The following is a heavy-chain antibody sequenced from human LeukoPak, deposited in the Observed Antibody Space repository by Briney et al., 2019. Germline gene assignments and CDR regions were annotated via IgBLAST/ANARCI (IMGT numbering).Heavy chain of an antibody. J-gene: IGHJ4*02. CDR3: ARGRMEDIVVVVAARGVVDY. V-gene: IGHV4-34*01. D-gene: IGHD2-15*01. CDR2: INHSGST. Sequence: SETLSLTCAVYGGSFSGYYWSWIRQPPGKGLEWIGEINHSGSTNYNPSLKSRVTISVDTSKNQFSLKLSSVTAADTAVYYCARGRMEDIVVVVAARGVVDYWGQGTLVTVSS. CDR1: GGSFSGYY.